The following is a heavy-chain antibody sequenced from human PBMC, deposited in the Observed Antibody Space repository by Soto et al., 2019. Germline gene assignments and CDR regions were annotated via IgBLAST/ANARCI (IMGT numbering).Heavy chain of an antibody. D-gene: IGHD1-26*01. Sequence: EVQVVESGGALVQPGGSLRLSFEASGFTFSNYWMHWVRQVPGEGLVWVSSINNDGSRTWYADSVRGRIAMSRDNARNLVYLQMNSLRAEDTAVYYCGTTFEYWGQGALVTVSS. V-gene: IGHV3-74*01. CDR1: GFTFSNYW. CDR2: INNDGSRT. J-gene: IGHJ4*02. CDR3: GTTFEY.